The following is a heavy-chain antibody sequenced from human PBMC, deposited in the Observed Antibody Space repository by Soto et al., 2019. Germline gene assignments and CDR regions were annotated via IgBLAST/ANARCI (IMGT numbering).Heavy chain of an antibody. CDR2: INPNRGDT. J-gene: IGHJ6*02. Sequence: WASVQVSCKASGCTFTASCVHWVRQAPGHGLQWMGWINPNRGDTKYAQAFQGRVTLTRDTSISTVYVELSRLTSDDTAAYYCASDVDYYYGSSTGNGHCVWVQEPSVT. CDR1: GCTFTASC. V-gene: IGHV1-2*02. D-gene: IGHD3-10*01. CDR3: ASDVDYYYGSSTGNGHCV.